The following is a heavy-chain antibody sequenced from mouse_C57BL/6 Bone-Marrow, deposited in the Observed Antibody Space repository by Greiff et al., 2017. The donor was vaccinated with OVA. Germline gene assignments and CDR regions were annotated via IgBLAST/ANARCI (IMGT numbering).Heavy chain of an antibody. Sequence: QVQLQQPGAELVKPGASVKMSCKASGYTFTSYWITWVKQRPGQGLEWIGDIYPGSGSTNYNEKFKSKATLTVDTPSSTAYMQLSSLTSEASAVYYCARSPYDGYYGDYAMDYWGQGTSVTVSS. V-gene: IGHV1-55*01. CDR1: GYTFTSYW. CDR2: IYPGSGST. CDR3: ARSPYDGYYGDYAMDY. J-gene: IGHJ4*01. D-gene: IGHD2-3*01.